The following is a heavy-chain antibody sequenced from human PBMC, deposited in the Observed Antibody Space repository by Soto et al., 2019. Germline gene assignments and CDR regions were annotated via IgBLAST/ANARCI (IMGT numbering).Heavy chain of an antibody. D-gene: IGHD5-18*01. J-gene: IGHJ6*02. V-gene: IGHV3-30*18. CDR1: GFTFSSYG. CDR2: ISYDGSNK. CDR3: AKEGGWTIQLWYNMDV. Sequence: PWGTLRLSCAASGFTFSSYGMHWVRQAPGKGLEWVAVISYDGSNKYYADSVKGRFTISRDNSKNTLYLQMNSLRAEDTAVFYCAKEGGWTIQLWYNMDVWGQGTTVTVSS.